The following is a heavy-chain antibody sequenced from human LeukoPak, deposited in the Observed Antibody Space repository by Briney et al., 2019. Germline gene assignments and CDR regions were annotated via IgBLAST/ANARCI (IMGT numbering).Heavy chain of an antibody. CDR1: GYTFTSYD. CDR3: ARRRMVRGVRSFDWFDP. CDR2: MNPNSGNT. D-gene: IGHD3-10*01. V-gene: IGHV1-8*03. J-gene: IGHJ5*02. Sequence: ASVKVSCKASGYTFTSYDINWVRQATGQGLEWMGWMNPNSGNTGYAQKFQGRVTITRNTSISTAYMELSSLRSEDTAVYYCARRRMVRGVRSFDWFDPWGQGTLVTVSS.